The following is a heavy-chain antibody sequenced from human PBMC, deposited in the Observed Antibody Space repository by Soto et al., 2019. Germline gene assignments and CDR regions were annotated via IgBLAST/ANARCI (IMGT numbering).Heavy chain of an antibody. CDR2: FDPEDGET. V-gene: IGHV1-24*01. D-gene: IGHD2-2*03. Sequence: ASVKVSCKVSGYTLTELAMHWVRQAPGKGLEWMGGFDPEDGETIYAQKFQGRDTMTEDTSTDTAYMELSSLRSEDTAVYYCATMDPTDNYYYYYYMDVWGKGTTVTVSS. CDR3: ATMDPTDNYYYYYYMDV. J-gene: IGHJ6*03. CDR1: GYTLTELA.